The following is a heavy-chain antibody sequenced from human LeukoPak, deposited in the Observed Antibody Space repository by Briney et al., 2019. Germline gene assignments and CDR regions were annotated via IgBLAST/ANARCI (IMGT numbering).Heavy chain of an antibody. J-gene: IGHJ5*02. CDR2: IYHSGST. D-gene: IGHD3-9*01. CDR3: ARASYDILTGYSNWFDP. CDR1: GGSISSGGYS. V-gene: IGHV4-30-2*01. Sequence: SQTLSLTCAVSGGSISSGGYSWSWIRQPPGKGLEWIGYIYHSGSTYYNPSLKSRVTISVDRSKNQFSLKLSSVTAADAAVYYCARASYDILTGYSNWFDPWGQGTLVTVSS.